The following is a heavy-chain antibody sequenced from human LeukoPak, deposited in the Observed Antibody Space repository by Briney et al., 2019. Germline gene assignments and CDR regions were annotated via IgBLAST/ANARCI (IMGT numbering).Heavy chain of an antibody. CDR2: ISGTSSHI. CDR1: GFTFSTYS. J-gene: IGHJ4*02. V-gene: IGHV3-21*01. Sequence: GGSLRLSCAASGFTFSTYSMNWVRQAPGKGLEWVSIISGTSSHIFDADSVKGRFTISRANAKNSLYLQMNSLRAEDTAVYYCARVRRITGTTDFDYWGQGTLVTVSS. D-gene: IGHD1-20*01. CDR3: ARVRRITGTTDFDY.